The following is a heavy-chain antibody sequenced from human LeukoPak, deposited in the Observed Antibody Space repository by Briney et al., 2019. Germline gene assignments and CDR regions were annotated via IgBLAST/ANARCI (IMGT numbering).Heavy chain of an antibody. J-gene: IGHJ4*02. CDR1: GFTFGSYE. D-gene: IGHD3-10*01. CDR2: ISSSGSTI. CDR3: ARDAGYYGSYFDY. V-gene: IGHV3-48*03. Sequence: PGGSLRLSCAASGFTFGSYEMNWVRQAPGKGLEWVSYISSSGSTIYYADSVKGRFTISRDNAKNSLYLQMNSLRAEDTAVYYCARDAGYYGSYFDYWGQGTLVTVSS.